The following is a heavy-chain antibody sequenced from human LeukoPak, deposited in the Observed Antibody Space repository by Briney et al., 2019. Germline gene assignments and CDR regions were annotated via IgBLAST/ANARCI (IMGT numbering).Heavy chain of an antibody. D-gene: IGHD3-10*01. CDR1: GFSPSTSGVG. CDR2: IYWNDDK. V-gene: IGHV2-5*01. Sequence: SGPTLVKPTQTLSLTCTFSGFSPSTSGVGVGWIRQPPGKALEWLALIYWNDDKRYSPSLKSRLTITKDTSKNQVVLTMTNMDPVDTATYYCAHSFSDYGSGSYRRSLNYWGQGTLVTVSS. CDR3: AHSFSDYGSGSYRRSLNY. J-gene: IGHJ4*02.